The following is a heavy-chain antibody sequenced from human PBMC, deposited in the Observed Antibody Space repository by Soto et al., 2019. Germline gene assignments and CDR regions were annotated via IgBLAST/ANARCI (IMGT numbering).Heavy chain of an antibody. J-gene: IGHJ4*02. CDR3: ARDPEEFASSYYFDS. CDR2: ISSSGSFI. CDR1: GFTFSSYS. V-gene: IGHV3-21*02. Sequence: EVQLVESGGGLVRPGGSLRLSCAASGFTFSSYSMNWLRQAPGKGLEWISSISSSGSFIYYADSMEGRFIISRDNAQNSLSLLLTSLRAEDTAVYYCARDPEEFASSYYFDSWGLGTLVTVSS. D-gene: IGHD6-6*01.